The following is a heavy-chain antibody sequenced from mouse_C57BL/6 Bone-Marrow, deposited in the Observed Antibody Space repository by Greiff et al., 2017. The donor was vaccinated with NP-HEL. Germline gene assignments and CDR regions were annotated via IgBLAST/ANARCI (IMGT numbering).Heavy chain of an antibody. Sequence: QVQLQQSGPELVKPGASVKISCKASGYAFSSSWMNGVKQRPGKGLGWIGRIYPGDGDTNYNGKFKGKATLTADKSSSTAYMQLSSLTSEDSAVYFCARYPITTVVARNFDVWGTGTTVTVSS. D-gene: IGHD1-1*01. CDR2: IYPGDGDT. CDR3: ARYPITTVVARNFDV. J-gene: IGHJ1*03. V-gene: IGHV1-82*01. CDR1: GYAFSSSW.